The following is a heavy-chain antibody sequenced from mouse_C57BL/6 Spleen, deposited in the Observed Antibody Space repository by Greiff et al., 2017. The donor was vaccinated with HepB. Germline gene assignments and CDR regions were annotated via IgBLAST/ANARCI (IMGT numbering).Heavy chain of an antibody. CDR2: FTMYSDAP. Sequence: LQQSGAELVRPGSSVKLSCKDSSFAFMASAMHWVKQRPGHGLEWIGSFTMYSDAPEYNENFKGKATLTANTSSGTAYMELSSLTSEDSSVYYCASYDYDDGAFAYWGQGTLVTVSA. CDR1: SFAFMASA. V-gene: IGHV1-49*01. J-gene: IGHJ3*01. D-gene: IGHD2-4*01. CDR3: ASYDYDDGAFAY.